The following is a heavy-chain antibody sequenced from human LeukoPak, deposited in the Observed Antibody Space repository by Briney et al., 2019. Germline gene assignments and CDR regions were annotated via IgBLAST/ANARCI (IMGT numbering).Heavy chain of an antibody. V-gene: IGHV4-39*07. D-gene: IGHD3-10*01. CDR3: ARVRRFGEPIDY. CDR2: IYYSGST. J-gene: IGHJ4*02. Sequence: SETLSLTCTVSGGSISSSSYYWGWIRQPPGKGLEWIGSIYYSGSTYYNPSLKSRVTISVDTSKNQFSLQLNSVTPEDTAVYYCARVRRFGEPIDYWGQGTLVTVSS. CDR1: GGSISSSSYY.